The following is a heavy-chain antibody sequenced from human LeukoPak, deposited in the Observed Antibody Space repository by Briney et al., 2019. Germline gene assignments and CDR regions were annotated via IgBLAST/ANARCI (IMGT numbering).Heavy chain of an antibody. CDR1: GFTFSSYA. V-gene: IGHV3-23*01. D-gene: IGHD3-22*01. CDR3: SYFYDSSGHYIY. J-gene: IGHJ4*02. CDR2: ISGSGDSA. Sequence: GGSLRLSCAASGFTFSSYAMSWVRQAPGKGLEWVSAISGSGDSAYYADSVKGRFTISRDNSKNTLYPQMNSLRAEDTAIYYCSYFYDSSGHYIYWGQGTLVTVSS.